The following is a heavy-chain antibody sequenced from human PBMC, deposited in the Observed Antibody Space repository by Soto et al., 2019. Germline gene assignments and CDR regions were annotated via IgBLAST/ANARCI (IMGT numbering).Heavy chain of an antibody. V-gene: IGHV4-59*12. Sequence: ETLSLTCAGSGGSISSGNWSWRRQPPRKGLEWIGYIYYSGSTNYNPSLKGRVTISVDTSKNQFSLTLSSVTAADTAVYYCARSGGYYGGNSVSSDYWGQGTLVTVSS. D-gene: IGHD1-26*01. CDR1: GGSISSGN. CDR3: ARSGGYYGGNSVSSDY. J-gene: IGHJ4*02. CDR2: IYYSGST.